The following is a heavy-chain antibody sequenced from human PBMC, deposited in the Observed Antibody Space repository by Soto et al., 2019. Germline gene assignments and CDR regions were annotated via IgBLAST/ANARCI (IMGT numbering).Heavy chain of an antibody. CDR1: GGSFGSYA. J-gene: IGHJ6*02. Sequence: GXSVKVSCKASGGSFGSYAIRWVRRAPGQGLEWMGAIIPIFGTANYAQKFQGRVTITADKSTSTAYMELSSLRSEDTAVYYCARGDFWSGYYRWGQGPNYYYYGMDVWGQGTTVTVSS. CDR2: IIPIFGTA. V-gene: IGHV1-69*06. CDR3: ARGDFWSGYYRWGQGPNYYYYGMDV. D-gene: IGHD3-3*01.